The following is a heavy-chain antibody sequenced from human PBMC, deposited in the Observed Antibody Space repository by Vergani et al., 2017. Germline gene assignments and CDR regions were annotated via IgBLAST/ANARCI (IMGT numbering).Heavy chain of an antibody. CDR1: GSTVSGDY. CDR2: IYSGEET. J-gene: IGHJ5*02. V-gene: IGHV3-66*02. CDR3: ARGNYYGSGTYVDP. D-gene: IGHD3-10*01. Sequence: ELQLVESGGGLVQPGGSLRLSCAASGSTVSGDYMTWVRQSPGKGLEWVSHIYSGEETYYADSVKGRVTISRDTSKNTLNLQINNLRVEDTAVYYCARGNYYGSGTYVDPWGQGTLVTGSS.